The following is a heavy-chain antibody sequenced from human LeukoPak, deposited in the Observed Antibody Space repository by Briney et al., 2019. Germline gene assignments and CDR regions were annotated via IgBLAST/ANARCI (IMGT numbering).Heavy chain of an antibody. V-gene: IGHV3-64*01. CDR3: AREQDGSSWYRDDALDI. CDR2: ISSNGGNT. D-gene: IGHD6-13*01. Sequence: GGSLRLSCAASGFTFSSYPMHWVRQAPGKGLEYVSAISSNGGNTYYANSVKGRFTISRDNFKNTLYLQMGSLRPDDMAIYYCAREQDGSSWYRDDALDIWGQGTMVTVSS. J-gene: IGHJ3*02. CDR1: GFTFSSYP.